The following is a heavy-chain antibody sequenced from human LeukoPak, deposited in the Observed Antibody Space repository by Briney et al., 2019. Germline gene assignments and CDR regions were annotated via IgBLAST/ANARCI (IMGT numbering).Heavy chain of an antibody. CDR3: ARGAPPTTAAGRLGSKKSDY. V-gene: IGHV4-34*01. CDR1: GGSFSGYY. J-gene: IGHJ4*02. CDR2: INHSGST. Sequence: SETLSLTCAVYGGSFSGYYWSWIRQPPGKGLEWIGEINHSGSTNYNPSLKSRVTISVDTSKNQFSLKLSSVAAADTAVYYCARGAPPTTAAGRLGSKKSDYWGQGTLVTVSS. D-gene: IGHD6-13*01.